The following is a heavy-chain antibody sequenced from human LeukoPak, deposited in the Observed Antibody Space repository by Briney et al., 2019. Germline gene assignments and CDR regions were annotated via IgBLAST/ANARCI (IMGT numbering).Heavy chain of an antibody. V-gene: IGHV3-74*01. D-gene: IGHD3-9*01. CDR2: INSDGGST. Sequence: QSGGSLRLSCAASGFTFSSYWMHWVRQAPGKGLEWVSRINSDGGSTIYADSVKGRFTISRDNAKNTMYLQMSSLRADDSAVYYCGRGGLTGQMAAFDYWGQGALVTVST. CDR1: GFTFSSYW. CDR3: GRGGLTGQMAAFDY. J-gene: IGHJ4*02.